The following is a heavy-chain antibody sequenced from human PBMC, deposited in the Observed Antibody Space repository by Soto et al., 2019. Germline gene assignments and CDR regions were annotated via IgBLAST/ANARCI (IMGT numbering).Heavy chain of an antibody. CDR2: INPNGGST. Sequence: QVQLVQSGAEVKRPGASVKVSCKASGYTFTTYYMNWVRQAPGQGLEWLGIINPNGGSTTYAQKFQGRVTMTRDTATSTVYLELSSLRSEDTAVYYCARAGYCSGGTCFHGNCDYWGQGTLVTVSA. V-gene: IGHV1-46*01. CDR1: GYTFTTYY. CDR3: ARAGYCSGGTCFHGNCDY. J-gene: IGHJ4*02. D-gene: IGHD2-15*01.